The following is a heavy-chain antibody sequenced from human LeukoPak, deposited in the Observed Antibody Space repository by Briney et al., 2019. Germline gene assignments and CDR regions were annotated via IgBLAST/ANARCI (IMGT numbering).Heavy chain of an antibody. CDR3: ATSRGGYGPYYFDY. J-gene: IGHJ4*02. D-gene: IGHD5-18*01. CDR1: GFTFSSYA. CDR2: ISGSGGST. V-gene: IGHV3-23*01. Sequence: GGSLRLSCTASGFTFSSYAMSWLRHAPGKGLEWVSAISGSGGSTYYADSVKGRFTISRDNSKNTLYLQMNSLRAEDTAVYYCATSRGGYGPYYFDYWGQGTLVTVSS.